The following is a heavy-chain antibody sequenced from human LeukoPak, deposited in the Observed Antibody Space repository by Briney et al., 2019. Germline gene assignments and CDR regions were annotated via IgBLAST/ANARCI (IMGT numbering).Heavy chain of an antibody. Sequence: ASVKVSCKASGYTFTSYAMNWVRQATGQGLEWMGWMNPNSGNTGYAQKFQGRVTITRNTSISTAYMELSSLRSEDTAVYYCARGTTYYDFWSGRYYYYMDVWGKGTTVTVSS. J-gene: IGHJ6*03. CDR3: ARGTTYYDFWSGRYYYYMDV. CDR1: GYTFTSYA. V-gene: IGHV1-8*03. D-gene: IGHD3-3*01. CDR2: MNPNSGNT.